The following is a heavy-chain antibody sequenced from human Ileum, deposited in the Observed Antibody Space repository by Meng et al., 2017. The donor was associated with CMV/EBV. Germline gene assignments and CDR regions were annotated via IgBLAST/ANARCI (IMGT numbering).Heavy chain of an antibody. D-gene: IGHD1-26*01. J-gene: IGHJ4*02. CDR3: ARDVVTAGHTGSFFDL. CDR1: GYTFTDYF. V-gene: IGHV1-2*02. CDR2: VSANTGTT. Sequence: ASVKVSCKASGYTFTDYFIPWLRQAPGQRPEWLGWVSANTGTTYYAQKFEGRVTMTRDTSINTAYMELSGLTSDDTAVYYCARDVVTAGHTGSFFDLWGQGTPVT.